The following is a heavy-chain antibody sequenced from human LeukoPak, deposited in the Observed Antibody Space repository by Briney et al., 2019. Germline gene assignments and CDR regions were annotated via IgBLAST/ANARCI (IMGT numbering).Heavy chain of an antibody. CDR3: ARAPGYSSSWHHYFDY. CDR2: INPNSGGT. J-gene: IGHJ4*02. CDR1: GYTFTGYY. V-gene: IGHV1-2*04. Sequence: GASVKVSCKASGYTFTGYYMHWVRQAPGQGLEWMGWINPNSGGTNYAQKFQGWVTMTRDTSISTAYMELSRLRSDDTAVYYCARAPGYSSSWHHYFDYWGQGTLVTVSS. D-gene: IGHD6-13*01.